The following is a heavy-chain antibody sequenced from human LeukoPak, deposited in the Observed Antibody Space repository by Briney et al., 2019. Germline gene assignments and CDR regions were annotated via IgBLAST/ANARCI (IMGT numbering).Heavy chain of an antibody. J-gene: IGHJ4*02. V-gene: IGHV3-30*02. D-gene: IGHD3-10*01. CDR1: GFTFSSYG. CDR3: AKDRLNYYGSGYYFDY. CDR2: IRYDGSNK. Sequence: GGSLRLSCAASGFTFSSYGMHWVRQAPGKGLEWVAFIRYDGSNKYYADSVKGRFTISRDNSKNTLYLQMNSLRAEDTAVYYCAKDRLNYYGSGYYFDYWGQGTLVTVSS.